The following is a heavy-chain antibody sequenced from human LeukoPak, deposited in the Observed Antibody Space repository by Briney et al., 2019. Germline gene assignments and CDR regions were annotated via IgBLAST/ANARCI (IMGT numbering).Heavy chain of an antibody. J-gene: IGHJ4*02. V-gene: IGHV3-20*04. CDR1: GFTFDDYG. D-gene: IGHD3-22*01. CDR3: ARDRDYYDSSGQPDY. CDR2: INWNGGST. Sequence: PGGSLRLSCAASGFTFDDYGMSWVRQAPGKGLEWVSGINWNGGSTGYADSVKGRFTISRDNAKNSLYLQMNSLRAEDTALYYCARDRDYYDSSGQPDYWGQGTLVSVSP.